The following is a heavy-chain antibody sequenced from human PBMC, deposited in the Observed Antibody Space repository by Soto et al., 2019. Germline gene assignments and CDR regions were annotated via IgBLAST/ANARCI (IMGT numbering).Heavy chain of an antibody. J-gene: IGHJ4*02. CDR1: GHTFSGYF. V-gene: IGHV1-2*02. CDR3: ARPYRPWSDTPLVL. Sequence: QVQLLQSGAEVRQPGASVMVSCQASGHTFSGYFIQWVRLAPGQNLGWVGWINPNTGATKSAPKFEGRVSITGDTSATSVYMDLSGLRHDDAAVYFCARPYRPWSDTPLVLWGQGTLVTVSS. CDR2: INPNTGAT. D-gene: IGHD5-18*01.